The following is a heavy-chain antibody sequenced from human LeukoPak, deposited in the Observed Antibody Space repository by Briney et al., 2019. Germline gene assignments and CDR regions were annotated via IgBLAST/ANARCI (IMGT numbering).Heavy chain of an antibody. J-gene: IGHJ4*02. D-gene: IGHD5-12*01. CDR1: GFTFSDYY. CDR3: AREYSSEYYFDY. V-gene: IGHV3-11*01. Sequence: GGSLRLSCAASGFTFSDYYMSWIRQAPGKGLEWVSYISSSGSTIYYADSVKGRFTISRDNAKNSLYLQMNSLRAGDTAVYYCAREYSSEYYFDYWGQGTLVTVSS. CDR2: ISSSGSTI.